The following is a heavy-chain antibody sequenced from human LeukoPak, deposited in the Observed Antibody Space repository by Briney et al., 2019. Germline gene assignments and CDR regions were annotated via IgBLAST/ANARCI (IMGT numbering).Heavy chain of an antibody. CDR1: GFTFTASW. D-gene: IGHD3-9*01. V-gene: IGHV3-7*04. J-gene: IGHJ5*02. Sequence: PGGSLRLSCAASGFTFTASWMSWVRQAPGKGLEWVANIKPDGSEAYYVDSVRGRFTISRDNADNSLYLQMNGLSVEDSAVYYCAWGGESGWTFDPWGQGTLVTVSS. CDR3: AWGGESGWTFDP. CDR2: IKPDGSEA.